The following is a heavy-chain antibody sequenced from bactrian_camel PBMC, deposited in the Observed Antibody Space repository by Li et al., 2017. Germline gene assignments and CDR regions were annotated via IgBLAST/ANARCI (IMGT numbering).Heavy chain of an antibody. D-gene: IGHD6*01. Sequence: VQLVESGGGSVQAGGSLRLSCAASGYTYNRNCMAWFRQAPGKEREGVARIYTGSGNTYYADSVMGRFTISRDNAKNTIYLQMNDLKPEDTATYYCAAKVVEGSCSTVTAIDLWGRGTQVTVS. CDR2: IYTGSGNT. V-gene: IGHV3S1*01. CDR1: GYTYNRNC. J-gene: IGHJ7*01.